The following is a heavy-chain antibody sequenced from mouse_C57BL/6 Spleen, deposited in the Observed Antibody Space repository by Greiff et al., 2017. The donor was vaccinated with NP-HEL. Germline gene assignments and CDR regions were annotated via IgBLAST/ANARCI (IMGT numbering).Heavy chain of an antibody. D-gene: IGHD4-1*01. CDR1: GYTFTSYT. CDR3: ARTGTGARDY. Sequence: VQLQQSGAELARPGASVKMSCKASGYTFTSYTMHWVKQRPGQGLEWIGYINPSSGYTKYNQKFKDKATLTADKSSSTAYMQLSSLTSEDSAVYYCARTGTGARDYWGQGTSVTVSS. V-gene: IGHV1-4*01. CDR2: INPSSGYT. J-gene: IGHJ4*01.